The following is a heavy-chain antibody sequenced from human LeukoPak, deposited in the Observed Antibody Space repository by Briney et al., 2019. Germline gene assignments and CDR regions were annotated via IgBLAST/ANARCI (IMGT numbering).Heavy chain of an antibody. Sequence: SETLSLTCTVSGGSISNYYWSWIRQPPGKGLEWIGYIYYSGNTNYNPSLKSRVTISVDTSKNQFSLKLSSVTAVDTAVYYCVRENYSSGWYGIIDYWGQGTLVTVSS. CDR3: VRENYSSGWYGIIDY. D-gene: IGHD6-19*01. CDR2: IYYSGNT. J-gene: IGHJ4*02. V-gene: IGHV4-59*01. CDR1: GGSISNYY.